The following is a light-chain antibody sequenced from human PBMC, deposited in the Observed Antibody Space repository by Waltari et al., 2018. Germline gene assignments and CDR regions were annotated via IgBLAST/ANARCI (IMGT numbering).Light chain of an antibody. J-gene: IGLJ2*01. Sequence: SALTQPDSVSGSPGQSITFSCSGISSSSGGYASVSWYQQHPGKAPKVIIYDVNNRPSGVSNRFSGSKSGSSASLTISGLQAEDEADYYCSSFTSSTTGIFGGGTKVTVL. CDR2: DVN. V-gene: IGLV2-14*03. CDR3: SSFTSSTTGI. CDR1: SSSSGGYAS.